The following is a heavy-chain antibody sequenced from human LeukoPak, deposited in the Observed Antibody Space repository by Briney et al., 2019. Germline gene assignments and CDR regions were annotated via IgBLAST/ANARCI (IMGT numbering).Heavy chain of an antibody. V-gene: IGHV4-34*01. CDR2: INHSGST. Sequence: NPSETLSLTCAVYGGSFSGYYWSWIRQPPGKGLEWIGEINHSGSTNYNPSLKSRVTISVDTSKNQFSLKLSSVTAADTAVYYCARRYSSGWYNWFDPWGQGTLVTVSS. CDR1: GGSFSGYY. J-gene: IGHJ5*02. CDR3: ARRYSSGWYNWFDP. D-gene: IGHD6-19*01.